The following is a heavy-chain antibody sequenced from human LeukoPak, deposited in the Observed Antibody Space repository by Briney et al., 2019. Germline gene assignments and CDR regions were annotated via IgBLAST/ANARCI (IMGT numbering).Heavy chain of an antibody. CDR2: INPNSGGT. CDR1: GYTFTGYY. J-gene: IGHJ3*02. Sequence: ASVKVSCKASGYTFTGYYMHWVRQATGQGLEWMGWINPNSGGTNYAQKFQGRVTMTRDTSISTAYMELSRLRSDDTAVYYCASVLMTTVTTYVTDAFDIWGQGTMVTVSS. CDR3: ASVLMTTVTTYVTDAFDI. V-gene: IGHV1-2*02. D-gene: IGHD4-17*01.